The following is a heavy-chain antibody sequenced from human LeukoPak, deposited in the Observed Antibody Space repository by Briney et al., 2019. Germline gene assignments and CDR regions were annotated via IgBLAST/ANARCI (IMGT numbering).Heavy chain of an antibody. D-gene: IGHD4-11*01. CDR1: GFTFSSYC. Sequence: PGRSLRLSCAASGFTFSSYCIHWVRQAPGKGLEWVAVISYDGSNKFYADSVKGRFTISRDNSKNTLFLQMNSLRPEDTAVYYCAKDWGEATVTNWFDPWGQGTLVTVSS. J-gene: IGHJ5*02. CDR2: ISYDGSNK. CDR3: AKDWGEATVTNWFDP. V-gene: IGHV3-30*18.